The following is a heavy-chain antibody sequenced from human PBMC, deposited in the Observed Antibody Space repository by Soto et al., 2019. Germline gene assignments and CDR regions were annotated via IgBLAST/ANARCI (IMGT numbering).Heavy chain of an antibody. CDR1: GYTFTGYY. Sequence: ASVKVSCKASGYTFTGYYMHWVRQAPGQGLEWMGWINPNSGGTNYAQKFQGWVTMTRDTSISTAYMELSRLRSDDTAVYYCARVGVLRSAAFDIWGQGTMVTVS. CDR3: ARVGVLRSAAFDI. J-gene: IGHJ3*02. CDR2: INPNSGGT. D-gene: IGHD3-16*01. V-gene: IGHV1-2*04.